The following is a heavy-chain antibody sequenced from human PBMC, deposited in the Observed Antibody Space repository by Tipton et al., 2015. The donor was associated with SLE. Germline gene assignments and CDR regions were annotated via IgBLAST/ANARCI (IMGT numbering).Heavy chain of an antibody. Sequence: TLSLTCAVYGGSISGYYWCWIRQPPGKGLEWVGEINHSESTNYNPTPKSRVTISVYTSKTQFSLKLSSVTAADTAVYYCARGAAAAGTSFDYWGQGTLVTVSS. J-gene: IGHJ4*02. CDR1: GGSISGYY. CDR2: INHSEST. V-gene: IGHV4-34*01. D-gene: IGHD6-13*01. CDR3: ARGAAAAGTSFDY.